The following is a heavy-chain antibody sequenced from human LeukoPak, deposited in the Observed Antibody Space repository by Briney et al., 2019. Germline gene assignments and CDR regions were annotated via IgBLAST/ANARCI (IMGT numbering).Heavy chain of an antibody. Sequence: SVKVSCKASGGTFSSYAISWVRQAPGQGREWMGGIIPIFGTANYAQKFQGGVKITTDESTSTAYMELSSLRSEDTAVYYCARTMVRGVIVGFDYWGQGTLVTVSS. CDR2: IIPIFGTA. CDR1: GGTFSSYA. J-gene: IGHJ4*02. D-gene: IGHD3-10*01. V-gene: IGHV1-69*05. CDR3: ARTMVRGVIVGFDY.